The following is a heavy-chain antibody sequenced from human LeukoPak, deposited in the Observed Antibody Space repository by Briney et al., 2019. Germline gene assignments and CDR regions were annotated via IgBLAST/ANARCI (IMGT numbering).Heavy chain of an antibody. D-gene: IGHD3-10*01. CDR1: GYTFTSYG. V-gene: IGHV1-18*01. CDR3: ASLYGYGSGSYDPDY. J-gene: IGHJ4*02. CDR2: ISAYNGNT. Sequence: ASVKVSCKASGYTFTSYGISWVRQAPGQGLEWMGWISAYNGNTNYAQKLQGRVTMTTDTSTSTAYMELSSLRSEDTAVYYCASLYGYGSGSYDPDYWGQGTLVTVSS.